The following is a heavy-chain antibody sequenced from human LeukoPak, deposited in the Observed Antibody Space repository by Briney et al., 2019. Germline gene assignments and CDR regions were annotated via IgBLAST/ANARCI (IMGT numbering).Heavy chain of an antibody. CDR3: ASAPFGYCSGGSCYQYYYGMDV. CDR2: INPNSGGT. D-gene: IGHD2-15*01. V-gene: IGHV1-2*02. J-gene: IGHJ6*02. Sequence: EASVKVSCKASGYTFTGYYMHWVRQAPGQGLEWMGWINPNSGGTNYAQKFQGRVTMTRDTSISTAYVELSRLRSDDTAVYYCASAPFGYCSGGSCYQYYYGMDVWGQGTTVTVSS. CDR1: GYTFTGYY.